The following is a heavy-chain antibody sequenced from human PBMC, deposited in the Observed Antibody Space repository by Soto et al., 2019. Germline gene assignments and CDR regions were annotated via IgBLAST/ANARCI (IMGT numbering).Heavy chain of an antibody. Sequence: PSETLSLTCAVYGGSFSGYYWSWIRQPPGKGLEWFGEINQSGSTNYNPSLKSRATISVDTSKNQFPLKLSSVTAADTAGYYCASGGPRVLRYVDRPGYGMDVWGQGTTVT. D-gene: IGHD3-9*01. CDR1: GGSFSGYY. CDR3: ASGGPRVLRYVDRPGYGMDV. CDR2: INQSGST. J-gene: IGHJ6*02. V-gene: IGHV4-34*01.